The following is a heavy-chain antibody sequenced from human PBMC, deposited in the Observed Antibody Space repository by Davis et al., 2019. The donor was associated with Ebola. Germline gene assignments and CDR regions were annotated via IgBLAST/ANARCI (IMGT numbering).Heavy chain of an antibody. CDR3: ARHPIAARRSYYYYDMDV. Sequence: MPSETLSLTCTVSGGSVSSGSYYWSWIRQPPGKGLEWIGYIYYSGSTNYNPSLKSRVTISVDTSKNQFSLKLSSVTAADTAVYYCARHPIAARRSYYYYDMDVWGQGTTVTVSS. J-gene: IGHJ6*02. CDR1: GGSVSSGSYY. CDR2: IYYSGST. V-gene: IGHV4-61*01. D-gene: IGHD6-6*01.